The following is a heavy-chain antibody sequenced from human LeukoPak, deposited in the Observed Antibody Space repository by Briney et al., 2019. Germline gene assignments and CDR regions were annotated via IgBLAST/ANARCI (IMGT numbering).Heavy chain of an antibody. D-gene: IGHD2-2*01. Sequence: SETLSLTCTVSGSISSYYWSWIRQPPGKGLEWIGYIYTSGSTNYNPSLKSRVTISVDTSKNQFSLDLSSVTAADTAAYYCARQKCTSTSCLTKNAFDIWGQGTMVTVAS. CDR2: IYTSGST. CDR3: ARQKCTSTSCLTKNAFDI. J-gene: IGHJ3*02. V-gene: IGHV4-4*09. CDR1: GSISSYY.